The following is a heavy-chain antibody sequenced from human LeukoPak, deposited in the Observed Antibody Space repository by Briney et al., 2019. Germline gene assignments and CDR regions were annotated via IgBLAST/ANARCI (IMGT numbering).Heavy chain of an antibody. V-gene: IGHV1-2*02. J-gene: IGHJ4*02. Sequence: ASVKVSCKASGYTFTGYYIHWVRQAPGQGLEWMGWINPNSGGKNYAQKFQGRVTVTRDRSINTAYMDLRSLTYDDTAVYYCARDKPAEAALDFWGQGTLVTVSS. CDR3: ARDKPAEAALDF. CDR1: GYTFTGYY. CDR2: INPNSGGK.